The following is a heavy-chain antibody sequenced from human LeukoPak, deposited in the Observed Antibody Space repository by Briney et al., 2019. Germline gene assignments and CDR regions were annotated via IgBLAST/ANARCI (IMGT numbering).Heavy chain of an antibody. V-gene: IGHV1-69*01. Sequence: GASVKVSCKASGGTFSSYAISWVRQAPGQGLEWMGGIIPIFGTANYAQKFQGRVTITADESTSTAYMELSSLRSEDTAVYYCARDAAAGGIAVAGTMVYYIDYWGQGTLVTVSS. D-gene: IGHD6-19*01. CDR3: ARDAAAGGIAVAGTMVYYIDY. CDR2: IIPIFGTA. J-gene: IGHJ4*02. CDR1: GGTFSSYA.